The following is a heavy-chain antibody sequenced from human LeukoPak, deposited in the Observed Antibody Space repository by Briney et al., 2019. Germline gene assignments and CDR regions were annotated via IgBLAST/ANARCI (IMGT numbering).Heavy chain of an antibody. J-gene: IGHJ4*02. CDR2: IVSDGSDP. Sequence: GGSLRLSCLASGFTISSHWMGWVRHAPGKGLVWVSRIVSDGSDPTYADSVKGRFTISRDNAKNTLYLQMNSLRAEDTAVYYCTTGAPGKPFDYWGQGSLVTVSS. CDR3: TTGAPGKPFDY. D-gene: IGHD1-1*01. CDR1: GFTISSHW. V-gene: IGHV3-74*01.